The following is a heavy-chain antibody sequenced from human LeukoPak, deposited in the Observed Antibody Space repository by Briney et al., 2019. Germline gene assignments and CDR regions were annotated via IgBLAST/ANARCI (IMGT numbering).Heavy chain of an antibody. J-gene: IGHJ4*02. CDR3: ARASVDGSGAYYFDY. CDR1: GGSISSYY. D-gene: IGHD3-10*01. CDR2: IYTSGST. Sequence: SETPSLTCTVSGGSISSYYWSWIRQPAGKGLEWIGRIYTSGSTNYNPSLKSRVTMSVDTSKNQFSLKLSSETAADTAVYYCARASVDGSGAYYFDYWGQGTLVTVSS. V-gene: IGHV4-4*07.